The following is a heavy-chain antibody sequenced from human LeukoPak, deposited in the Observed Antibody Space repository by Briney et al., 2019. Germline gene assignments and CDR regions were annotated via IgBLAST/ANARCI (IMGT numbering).Heavy chain of an antibody. D-gene: IGHD5-24*01. Sequence: SETLSLACTVSGGSISSGSYYWSWIRQPAGKGLEWIGRIYTSGSTNYNPSLKSRVTISVDTSKNQFSLKLSSVTAADTAVYYCARGDGYNRFPFDYWGQGTLVTVSS. V-gene: IGHV4-61*02. CDR1: GGSISSGSYY. CDR3: ARGDGYNRFPFDY. CDR2: IYTSGST. J-gene: IGHJ4*02.